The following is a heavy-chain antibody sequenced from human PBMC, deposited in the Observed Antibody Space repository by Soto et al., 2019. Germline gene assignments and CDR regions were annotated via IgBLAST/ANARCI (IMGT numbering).Heavy chain of an antibody. V-gene: IGHV1-2*02. CDR3: ARDRGVSGSRYFDL. D-gene: IGHD6-25*01. J-gene: IGHJ2*01. Sequence: GASVKVSCKASGYTFTGYYMRWVRQAPGQGPEWMGWISPASGGTNYVQKLQGRVTLTRDTSISTAYMELSSLRSDDTAVYYCARDRGVSGSRYFDLWGRGTLVTVSS. CDR2: ISPASGGT. CDR1: GYTFTGYY.